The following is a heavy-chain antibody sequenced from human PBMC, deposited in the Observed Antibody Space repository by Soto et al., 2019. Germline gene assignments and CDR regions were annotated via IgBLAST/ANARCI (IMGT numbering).Heavy chain of an antibody. D-gene: IGHD6-19*01. CDR1: GFTFSSYA. CDR3: AREGGGAVAPNRYWYFDL. CDR2: ISYDGSNK. V-gene: IGHV3-30-3*01. J-gene: IGHJ2*01. Sequence: GESLKISCAASGFTFSSYAMHGVRQAPGQGLEWVAVISYDGSNKYYADSVKGRFTISRDNSKNTLYLQMNSLRAEDTAVYYCAREGGGAVAPNRYWYFDLWGRGILVTVS.